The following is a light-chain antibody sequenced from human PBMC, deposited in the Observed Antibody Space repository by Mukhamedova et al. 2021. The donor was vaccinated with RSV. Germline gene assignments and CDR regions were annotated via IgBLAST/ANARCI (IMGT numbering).Light chain of an antibody. CDR2: QNN. Sequence: RPGQSPVMVIYQNNKRPSGIPARFSGSTSGNTATLTISGTQAMDEADYYCQVWDSSTGCVFVTGTKVTVL. J-gene: IGLJ1*01. V-gene: IGLV3-1*01. CDR3: QVWDSSTGCV.